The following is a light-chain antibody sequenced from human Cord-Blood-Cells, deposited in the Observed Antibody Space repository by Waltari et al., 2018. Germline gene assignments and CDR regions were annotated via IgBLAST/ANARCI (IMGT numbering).Light chain of an antibody. CDR1: QSVLYSSNNKNY. CDR3: QQYYSTPFT. J-gene: IGKJ3*01. CDR2: WAS. Sequence: DIVMTQSPDSLAVSLGERATINCKSSQSVLYSSNNKNYLAWYQQKPGHPPKLLIYWASTRESGFPYRFSGRGSGTDFTLTISSLQAEDVAVYYCQQYYSTPFTFGPGTKVDIK. V-gene: IGKV4-1*01.